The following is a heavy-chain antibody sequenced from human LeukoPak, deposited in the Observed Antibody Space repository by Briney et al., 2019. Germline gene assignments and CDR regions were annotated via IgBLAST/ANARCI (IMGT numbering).Heavy chain of an antibody. CDR3: ARDMATSMYFDY. V-gene: IGHV3-30*04. J-gene: IGHJ4*02. CDR1: GFTFSSYA. CDR2: ISYDGSNK. Sequence: GRSLRPSCAASGFTFSSYAMHWVRQAPGKGLEWVAVISYDGSNKYYADSVKGRFTISRDNSKNTLYLQMNSLRAEDTAVYYCARDMATSMYFDYWGQGTLVTVSS. D-gene: IGHD5-12*01.